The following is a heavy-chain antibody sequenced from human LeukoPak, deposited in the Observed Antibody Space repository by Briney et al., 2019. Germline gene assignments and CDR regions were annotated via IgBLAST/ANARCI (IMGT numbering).Heavy chain of an antibody. CDR1: GFTFSSYG. CDR2: ISYDGSNK. D-gene: IGHD6-19*01. Sequence: GGSLRLSCAASGFTFSSYGMHWVRQAPGKGLEWVAVISYDGSNKYYADSVKARFTISRDNSKNTLYLQMNSLRAEDTAVYYCAKGTESGCVRYYFDYWGQGTLVTVSS. V-gene: IGHV3-30*18. CDR3: AKGTESGCVRYYFDY. J-gene: IGHJ4*02.